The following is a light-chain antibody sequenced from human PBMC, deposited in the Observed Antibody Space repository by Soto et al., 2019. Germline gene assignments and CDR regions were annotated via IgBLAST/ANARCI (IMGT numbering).Light chain of an antibody. V-gene: IGKV1-27*01. CDR1: QGISNF. J-gene: IGKJ1*01. CDR2: AAS. CDR3: QKYNSAPWT. Sequence: DIQMTQSPSSLSAPVGDRVTITCRASQGISNFLAWHQQKPGKVPKLLIYAASTLQSGVPSRFSGSGSGTDFTLTITSLQPEDVATYYCQKYNSAPWTFGQGTKVEIK.